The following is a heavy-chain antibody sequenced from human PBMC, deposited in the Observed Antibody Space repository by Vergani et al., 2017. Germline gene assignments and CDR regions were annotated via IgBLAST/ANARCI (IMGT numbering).Heavy chain of an antibody. CDR2: IYYSGST. V-gene: IGHV4-59*01. Sequence: QVQLQESGPGLVKPSETLSLTCTVSGGSFSSYYWSWIRQPPGKGLEWIGYIYYSGSTNYNPSLKSRVTISVDTSKNQFSRELSSVTAADTAVDYCARGAVILSGYYSGGDFDYWGQGTLVTVSS. CDR1: GGSFSSYY. D-gene: IGHD3-9*01. CDR3: ARGAVILSGYYSGGDFDY. J-gene: IGHJ4*02.